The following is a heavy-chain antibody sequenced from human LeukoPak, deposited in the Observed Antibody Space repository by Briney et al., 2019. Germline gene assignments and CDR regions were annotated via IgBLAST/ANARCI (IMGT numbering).Heavy chain of an antibody. CDR3: ARDPTSSWETAFDI. Sequence: GGSLRLSCAASGFTFSSYAMNWVRQAPGKGLEWVSSIDSSTDYIYYADSVKGRFTISRDNAKKSLYLQMNSLRVEDTAVYYCARDPTSSWETAFDIWGQGTMVTVSS. D-gene: IGHD1-26*01. V-gene: IGHV3-21*01. CDR1: GFTFSSYA. CDR2: IDSSTDYI. J-gene: IGHJ3*02.